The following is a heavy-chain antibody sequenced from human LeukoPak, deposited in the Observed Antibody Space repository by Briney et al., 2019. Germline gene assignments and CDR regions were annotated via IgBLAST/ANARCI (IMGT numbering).Heavy chain of an antibody. CDR3: ARDHLTDAFDI. V-gene: IGHV4-30-2*06. J-gene: IGHJ3*02. CDR1: GGSISSGPYF. Sequence: PSQTLSLTCSVSGGSISSGPYFWSWIRQSPGQGLEWIGYIWPSGSTNYNPSLKSRVTMSVDTSKNQFSLKLSSVTAADTAVYYCARDHLTDAFDIWGQGTMVTVSS. CDR2: IWPSGST.